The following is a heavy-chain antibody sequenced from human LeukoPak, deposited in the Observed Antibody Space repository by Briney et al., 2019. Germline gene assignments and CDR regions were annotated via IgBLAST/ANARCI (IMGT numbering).Heavy chain of an antibody. CDR3: ARDAITTFDS. CDR1: GFTFSSYW. Sequence: GGSLRLSCAASGFTFSSYWMSWVRQAPGKGLEWVSYISSRSSTIYYTDSVKGRFTISRDNAKNSLYLQMNSLRDEDTAMYYCARDAITTFDSWGQGTLVTVSS. CDR2: ISSRSSTI. D-gene: IGHD1-14*01. V-gene: IGHV3-48*02. J-gene: IGHJ4*02.